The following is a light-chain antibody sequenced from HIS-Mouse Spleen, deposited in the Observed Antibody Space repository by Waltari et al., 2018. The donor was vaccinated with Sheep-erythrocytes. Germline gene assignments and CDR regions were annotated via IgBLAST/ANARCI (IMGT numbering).Light chain of an antibody. J-gene: IGLJ3*02. CDR1: SSAVGGYNY. CDR3: CSYAGSYTFWV. V-gene: IGLV2-11*01. Sequence: QSALPQPRSVSGSPGQSVTISCTGTSSAVGGYNYVSWYQHHPGQAPKLMIYDVSKRPSGVPDRFSGSKSGNTASLTISGLQAEDEADYYCCSYAGSYTFWVFGGGTRLTVL. CDR2: DVS.